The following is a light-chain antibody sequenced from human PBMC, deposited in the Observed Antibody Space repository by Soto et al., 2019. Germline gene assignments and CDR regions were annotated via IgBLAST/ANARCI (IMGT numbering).Light chain of an antibody. CDR3: QQRSNWPPTWT. Sequence: EIVLTQSPATLSLSPGERATLSCRASQSVSTYLAWYQQKPGQAPRLLIYDASTRATGLPARFSGSGSGTDFTLTISSLEPEDFAVYYCQQRSNWPPTWTFGQGTKVEIK. CDR1: QSVSTY. J-gene: IGKJ1*01. V-gene: IGKV3-11*01. CDR2: DAS.